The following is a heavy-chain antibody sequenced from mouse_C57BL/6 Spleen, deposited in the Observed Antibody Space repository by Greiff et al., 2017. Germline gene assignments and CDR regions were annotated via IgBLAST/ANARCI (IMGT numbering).Heavy chain of an antibody. CDR2: ISSGSSTI. Sequence: EVQGVASGGGFVKPGGSLKLSCAASGFPFRDFGMHWVRQAPEKGLEWVAYISSGSSTIYYADTVKGRFTISRDNAKNTLFLQMTSLRSEDTAMYYWARGAGTDYWGQGTTLTVSS. CDR1: GFPFRDFG. CDR3: ARGAGTDY. J-gene: IGHJ2*01. V-gene: IGHV5-17*01. D-gene: IGHD4-1*01.